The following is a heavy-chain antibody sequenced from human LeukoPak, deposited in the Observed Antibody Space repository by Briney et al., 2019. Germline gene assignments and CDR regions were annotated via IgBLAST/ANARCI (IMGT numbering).Heavy chain of an antibody. J-gene: IGHJ4*02. CDR3: ARDGGARDGYSLDY. D-gene: IGHD5-24*01. CDR2: ISSSSSTI. Sequence: GGSLRLSCAASGFTFSSYSMNWVRQAPGKGLEWVSYISSSSSTIYYADSVEGRFTISRDNAKNSLYLQMNSLRAEDTAVYYCARDGGARDGYSLDYWGQGTLVTVSS. V-gene: IGHV3-48*01. CDR1: GFTFSSYS.